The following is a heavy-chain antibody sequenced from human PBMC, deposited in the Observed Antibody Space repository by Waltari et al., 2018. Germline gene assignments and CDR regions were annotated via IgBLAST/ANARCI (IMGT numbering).Heavy chain of an antibody. CDR3: ARDSRPIAVAGYYYYYGMDV. V-gene: IGHV3-53*01. Sequence: EVQLVESGGGLIQPGGSLRLSCAATGFTVSSNYMSWVRQAPGKGLEWVAVIYSGCRTYYADPVKGPFTISSDSSKNTLYLQMTSLRADDTAVYYCARDSRPIAVAGYYYYYGMDVWGQGTTVTVSS. J-gene: IGHJ6*02. CDR1: GFTVSSNY. CDR2: IYSGCRT. D-gene: IGHD6-19*01.